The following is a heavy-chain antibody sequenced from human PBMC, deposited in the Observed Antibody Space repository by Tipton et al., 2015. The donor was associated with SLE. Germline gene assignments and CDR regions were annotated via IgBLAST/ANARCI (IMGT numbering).Heavy chain of an antibody. CDR2: IKSKTDGGTT. CDR1: GFTVSSNS. Sequence: GSLRLSCAASGFTVSSNSMSWVRQAPGKGLEWVGRIKSKTDGGTTDYAAPVKGRFTISRDDSKNTLYLQMNSLKTEDTAVYYCTTTVGYYYDSSGYRNPFDYWGQGTLVTVSS. J-gene: IGHJ4*02. V-gene: IGHV3-15*01. D-gene: IGHD3-22*01. CDR3: TTTVGYYYDSSGYRNPFDY.